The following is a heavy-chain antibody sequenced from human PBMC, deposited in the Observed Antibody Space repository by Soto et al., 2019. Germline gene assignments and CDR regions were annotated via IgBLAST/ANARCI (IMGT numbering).Heavy chain of an antibody. CDR2: ISYDGSNK. CDR1: GFSFSIYG. D-gene: IGHD1-26*01. J-gene: IGHJ4*02. Sequence: PGGSLRLSCAASGFSFSIYGMYWVRQAPGKGLEWVAAISYDGSNKYYADSVKGRFTISRDNSKNTMFLQMNSLRAEDTAVYYCAKPYRGSPPKNFDYCRQGTLVTVSS. V-gene: IGHV3-30*18. CDR3: AKPYRGSPPKNFDY.